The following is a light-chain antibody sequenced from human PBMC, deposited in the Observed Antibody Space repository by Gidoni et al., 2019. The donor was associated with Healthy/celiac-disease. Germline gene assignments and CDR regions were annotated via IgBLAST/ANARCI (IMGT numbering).Light chain of an antibody. V-gene: IGKV3-20*01. J-gene: IGKJ3*01. CDR3: QQYGSSPLT. Sequence: EIVLTQSPGTLSLSPGERATLSCRASQSGSSSYLAWYQQKPGQAPRLLIYGASSRATGIPDRFSGSGSGTDFTLTISRLEPEDVAVYYCQQYGSSPLTFGHGTKVDIK. CDR2: GAS. CDR1: QSGSSSY.